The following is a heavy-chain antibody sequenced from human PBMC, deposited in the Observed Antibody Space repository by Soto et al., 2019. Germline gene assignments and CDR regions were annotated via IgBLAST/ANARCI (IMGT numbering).Heavy chain of an antibody. CDR3: AIDQVVVAATTSYFDY. CDR2: INPSGGST. CDR1: GYTFTSYY. D-gene: IGHD2-15*01. V-gene: IGHV1-46*01. J-gene: IGHJ4*02. Sequence: ASVKVSCKASGYTFTSYYMHWVRQAPGQGLEWMGIINPSGGSTSYAQKFQGRVTMTRDTSTGTVYMELSSLRSEDTAVYYCAIDQVVVAATTSYFDYWGQGTLVTVSS.